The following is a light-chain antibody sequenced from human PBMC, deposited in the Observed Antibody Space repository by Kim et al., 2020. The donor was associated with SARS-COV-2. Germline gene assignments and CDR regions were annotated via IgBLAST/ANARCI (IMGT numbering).Light chain of an antibody. J-gene: IGLJ1*01. V-gene: IGLV3-21*04. CDR1: NMGSKS. CDR3: QVWDSSSDHPLV. CDR2: YDS. Sequence: PGKTARITCGGKNMGSKSVHWYQQKPGQAPVLVIYYDSDRPSGIPERFSGSNSGNTATLTISRVEAGDEADYYCQVWDSSSDHPLVFGTGTKVTVL.